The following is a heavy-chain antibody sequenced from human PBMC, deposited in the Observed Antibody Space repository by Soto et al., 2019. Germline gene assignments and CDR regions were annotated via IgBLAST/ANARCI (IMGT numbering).Heavy chain of an antibody. V-gene: IGHV1-69*13. J-gene: IGHJ6*02. CDR2: IIPIFGTA. Sequence: GASVKVSCKASGYSFTSYYMHWVRQAPGQGLEWMGGIIPIFGTANYAQKFQGRVTITADESTSTAYMELSSLRSEDTAVYYCAKGNPYYYYYGMDVWGQGTTVTVSS. CDR3: AKGNPYYYYYGMDV. CDR1: GYSFTSYY.